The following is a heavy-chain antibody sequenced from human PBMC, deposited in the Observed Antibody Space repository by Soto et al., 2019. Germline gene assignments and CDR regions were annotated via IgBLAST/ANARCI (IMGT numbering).Heavy chain of an antibody. J-gene: IGHJ4*02. Sequence: GGSLRLSCAASGFTFSSYAMHWVRQAPGKGLEWVAVISYDGSNKYYADSVKGRFTISRDNSKNTLYLQMNSLRAEDTAVYYCAREHYGDLSPFDYWGQGTLVTVSS. D-gene: IGHD4-17*01. CDR3: AREHYGDLSPFDY. CDR2: ISYDGSNK. CDR1: GFTFSSYA. V-gene: IGHV3-30-3*01.